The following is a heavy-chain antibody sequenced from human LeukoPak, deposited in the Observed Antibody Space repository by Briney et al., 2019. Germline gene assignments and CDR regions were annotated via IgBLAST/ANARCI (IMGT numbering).Heavy chain of an antibody. V-gene: IGHV4-34*01. Sequence: PSETLSLTCAVHGGSFRGNYWSWIRQPPGKGLEWIGETNHSGNTNYNPSLKSRVTISVDTSKKQFSLRLSSLTAADTAVYYCARGGVKWPISYWGQGTLVTVSS. CDR2: TNHSGNT. J-gene: IGHJ4*02. D-gene: IGHD2-8*01. CDR3: ARGGVKWPISY. CDR1: GGSFRGNY.